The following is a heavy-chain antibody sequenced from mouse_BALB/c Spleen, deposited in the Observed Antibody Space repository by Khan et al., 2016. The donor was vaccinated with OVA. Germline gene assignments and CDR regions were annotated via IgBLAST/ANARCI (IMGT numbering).Heavy chain of an antibody. CDR2: ISSGGHYT. CDR3: ARSITTSDGVYDAMDY. D-gene: IGHD1-1*01. CDR1: GFTFSSYG. J-gene: IGHJ4*01. V-gene: IGHV5-6*01. Sequence: EVELVESGGDLVNPGGSLKLSCAASGFTFSSYGMSWVRQTPDKRLEWVATISSGGHYTYFPDSVRGRFTISRDNAKNTLYLQMSSLKSEDTAMYYCARSITTSDGVYDAMDYWGQGTSVTVSS.